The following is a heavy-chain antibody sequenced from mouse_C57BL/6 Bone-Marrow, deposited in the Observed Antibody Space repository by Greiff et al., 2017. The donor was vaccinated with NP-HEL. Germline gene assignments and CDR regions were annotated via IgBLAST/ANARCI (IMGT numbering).Heavy chain of an antibody. V-gene: IGHV1-18*01. J-gene: IGHJ1*03. CDR1: GYTFTDYN. CDR3: ARLGSSHWYFDV. CDR2: INPNNGGT. D-gene: IGHD1-1*01. Sequence: EVQLQQSGPELVKPGASVKIPCKASGYTFTDYNMDWVKQSHGKSLEWIGDINPNNGGTIYNQKFKGKATLTVDKSSSTAYMELRSLTSEDTAVYYCARLGSSHWYFDVWGTGTTVTVSS.